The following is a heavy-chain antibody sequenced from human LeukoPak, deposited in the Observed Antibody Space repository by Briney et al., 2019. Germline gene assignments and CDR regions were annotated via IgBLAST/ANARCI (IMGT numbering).Heavy chain of an antibody. J-gene: IGHJ4*02. CDR1: GFTSSSYE. CDR2: ISSSGSTI. Sequence: GGSLRLSCAASGFTSSSYEMNWVRQAPGKGLEWASYISSSGSTIYYADSVKGRFTISRDNAKNSLYLQMNSLRAEDTAVYYCARGPYSGYDPFDYWGQGTLVTVSS. V-gene: IGHV3-48*03. CDR3: ARGPYSGYDPFDY. D-gene: IGHD5-12*01.